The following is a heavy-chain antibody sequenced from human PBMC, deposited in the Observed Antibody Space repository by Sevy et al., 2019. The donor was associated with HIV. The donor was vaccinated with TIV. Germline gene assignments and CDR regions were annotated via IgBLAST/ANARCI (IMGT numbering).Heavy chain of an antibody. CDR1: GFTFSISSYG. CDR3: ARGRGVLRFLDLDY. Sequence: GGSLRFSCAASGFTFSISSYGMHWVRQAPGKGLEWVAVIWHDGSNKYYADSVKGRFTISRDNSKNTLYLQMNSLRAEDTAVYYCARGRGVLRFLDLDYRGQGTLVTVSS. V-gene: IGHV3-33*01. CDR2: IWHDGSNK. J-gene: IGHJ4*02. D-gene: IGHD3-3*01.